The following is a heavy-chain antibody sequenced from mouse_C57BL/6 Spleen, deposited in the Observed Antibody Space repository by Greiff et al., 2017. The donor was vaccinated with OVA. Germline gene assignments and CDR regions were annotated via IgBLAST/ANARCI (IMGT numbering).Heavy chain of an antibody. D-gene: IGHD2-4*01. CDR3: ARNHDYDGYYFDY. CDR1: GFSLTSYG. CDR2: IWSGGST. Sequence: VQLQQSGPGLVQPSQSLSITCTVSGFSLTSYGVHWVRQSPGKGLEWLGVIWSGGSTDYNAAFISRLSISKDNSKSQVFFKMNSLQADDTAIYYCARNHDYDGYYFDYWGQGTTLTVSS. J-gene: IGHJ2*01. V-gene: IGHV2-2*01.